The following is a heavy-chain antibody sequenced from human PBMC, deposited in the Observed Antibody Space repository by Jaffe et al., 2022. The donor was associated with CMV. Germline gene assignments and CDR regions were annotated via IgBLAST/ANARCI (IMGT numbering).Heavy chain of an antibody. CDR2: ISAYSGRT. CDR1: GYRFSDHG. CDR3: TRTDYNDFENDY. V-gene: IGHV1-18*04. J-gene: IGHJ4*02. Sequence: QVQLVQSGTEVKKPGASVTVSCKASGYRFSDHGVAWVRQARGHGLEWMGWISAYSGRTVYAPKVQDRVILTTEKSTSTAYLELKSLTSDDTAVYYCTRTDYNDFENDYWGQGTLVTVSS. D-gene: IGHD4-17*01.